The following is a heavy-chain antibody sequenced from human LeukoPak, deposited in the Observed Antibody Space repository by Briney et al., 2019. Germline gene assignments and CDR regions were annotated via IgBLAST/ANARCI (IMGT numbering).Heavy chain of an antibody. Sequence: VASVKVSCKASGYTFTSYAMHWVRQAPGQRLEWMGWINAGNGNTKYSQEFQGRVTITRDTSASTAYMELSRLRSEDMAVYYCARGRWSGHTVGYYFDYWGQGSLVTVSS. CDR2: INAGNGNT. V-gene: IGHV1-3*03. CDR1: GYTFTSYA. J-gene: IGHJ4*02. D-gene: IGHD3-3*01. CDR3: ARGRWSGHTVGYYFDY.